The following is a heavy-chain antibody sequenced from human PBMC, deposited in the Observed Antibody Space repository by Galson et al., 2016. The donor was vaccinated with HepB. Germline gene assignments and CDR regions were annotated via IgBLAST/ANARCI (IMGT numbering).Heavy chain of an antibody. CDR1: GGSVSSSGNF. CDR2: VYYTGST. CDR3: ARDLSMVRGIVISPTWFDP. J-gene: IGHJ5*02. Sequence: ETLSLTCTVSGGSVSSSGNFWSWVRLPPGKGLEWIGYVYYTGSTNYNPSLKSRVTISVDTSKNQFSLKLNSVTAADTAVYYCARDLSMVRGIVISPTWFDPWGLGTLVTVSP. V-gene: IGHV4-61*08. D-gene: IGHD3-10*01.